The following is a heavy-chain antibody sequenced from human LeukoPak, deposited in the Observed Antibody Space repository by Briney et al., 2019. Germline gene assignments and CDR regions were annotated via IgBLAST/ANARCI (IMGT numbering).Heavy chain of an antibody. D-gene: IGHD2-15*01. Sequence: EASVKVSCKASGYTFTGHYMHWVRQAPGQGLEWMGIINPSGGSTSYAQKFQGRVTMTRDTSTSTVYMELSSLRSEDTAVYYCAASNSGGLSWGQGTLVTVSS. CDR2: INPSGGST. J-gene: IGHJ5*02. CDR1: GYTFTGHY. V-gene: IGHV1-46*01. CDR3: AASNSGGLS.